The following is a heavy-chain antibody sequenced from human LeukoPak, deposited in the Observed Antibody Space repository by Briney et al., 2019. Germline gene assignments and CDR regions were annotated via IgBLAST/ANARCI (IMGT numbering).Heavy chain of an antibody. V-gene: IGHV4-39*01. J-gene: IGHJ6*02. D-gene: IGHD3-9*01. Sequence: PSETLSLTCTVSGGSISSSIYYWGWIRQPPGKGLEWIGSIYYSGSTYYNPSLKSRVTISVDTSKNQFSLKLSSVTAADTAVYYCASRGDILTGNYGMDVWGQGTTVTVSS. CDR1: GGSISSSIYY. CDR2: IYYSGST. CDR3: ASRGDILTGNYGMDV.